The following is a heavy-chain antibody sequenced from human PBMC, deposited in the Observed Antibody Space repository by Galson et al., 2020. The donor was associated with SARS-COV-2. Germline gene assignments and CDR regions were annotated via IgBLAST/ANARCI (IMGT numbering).Heavy chain of an antibody. Sequence: GGSLRLSCKTSGFSFRDYYMSWIRQAPGKGLEWVSFIVDSSATVSYADPLKGRSSISRDNAENSLVLQIDSLRAEDTAVYYCARGHRYYEIWLGSYVTNFYDNYGLEVWGQGTTVTVSS. CDR3: ARGHRYYEIWLGSYVTNFYDNYGLEV. V-gene: IGHV3-11*01. CDR2: IVDSSATV. J-gene: IGHJ6*02. CDR1: GFSFRDYY. D-gene: IGHD3-9*01.